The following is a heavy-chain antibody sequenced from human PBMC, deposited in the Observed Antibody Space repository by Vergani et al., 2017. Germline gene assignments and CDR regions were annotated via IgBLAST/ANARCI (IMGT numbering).Heavy chain of an antibody. Sequence: VQLVESGGGVVQPGRSLRLSCAASGFTFDTYTMAYVRQAPGKGLEWVATISSGGGDIFYADSVKGRFTISRDNSKNTLFLQMNSLKDEDTAVYYCTTALGLYYLHGEYFQYWGRGTLVSVSS. J-gene: IGHJ1*01. CDR2: ISSGGGDI. CDR1: GFTFDTYT. D-gene: IGHD3-10*01. V-gene: IGHV3-23*04. CDR3: TTALGLYYLHGEYFQY.